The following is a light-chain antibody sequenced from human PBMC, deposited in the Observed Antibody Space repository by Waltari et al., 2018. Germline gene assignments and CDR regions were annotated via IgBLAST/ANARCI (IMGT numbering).Light chain of an antibody. V-gene: IGLV2-23*02. CDR3: CSYAGTSTFVV. J-gene: IGLJ3*02. Sequence: QSALTQPASVSGSPGQSITISCTGSSSDVGADNYVSWYQQHPGKAPKLMIYDVTNRPSGVSNRFSGSKSGNTASRTISGLQADDEADYYCCSYAGTSTFVVFGGGTKLTVL. CDR2: DVT. CDR1: SSDVGADNY.